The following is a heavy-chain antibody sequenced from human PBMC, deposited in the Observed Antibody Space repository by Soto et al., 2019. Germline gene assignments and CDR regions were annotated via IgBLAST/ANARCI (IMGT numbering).Heavy chain of an antibody. CDR1: GGTFSSYA. J-gene: IGHJ5*02. D-gene: IGHD3-10*01. CDR3: ARAFKRAMVRGVIWFDP. CDR2: IIPIFGTA. V-gene: IGHV1-69*13. Sequence: SVKVSCKASGGTFSSYAISWVRQAPGQGLEWTGGIIPIFGTANYAQKFQGRVTITADESTSTAYMELSSLRSEDTAVYYCARAFKRAMVRGVIWFDPWGQGTLVTVSS.